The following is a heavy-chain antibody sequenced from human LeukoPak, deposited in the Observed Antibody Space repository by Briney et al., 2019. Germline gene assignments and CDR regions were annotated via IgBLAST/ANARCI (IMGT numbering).Heavy chain of an antibody. Sequence: ASVKVSCKVSGYTLTELSMHWVRQAPGKGLEWMGGFDPEDGETIYAQKFRGRVTMTEDTSTDTAYMELSSLRSEDTAVYYCATLGDDFWSGYYTLFDYWGQGTLVTVSS. CDR2: FDPEDGET. V-gene: IGHV1-24*01. CDR3: ATLGDDFWSGYYTLFDY. J-gene: IGHJ4*02. D-gene: IGHD3-3*01. CDR1: GYTLTELS.